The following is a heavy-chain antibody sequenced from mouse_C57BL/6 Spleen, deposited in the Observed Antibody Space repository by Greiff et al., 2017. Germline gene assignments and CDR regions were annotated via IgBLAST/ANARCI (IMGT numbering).Heavy chain of an antibody. V-gene: IGHV1-64*01. CDR1: GYTFTSYW. CDR2: IHPNSGST. Sequence: QVQLQQPGAELVKPGASVKLSCKASGYTFTSYWMHWVKQRPGQGLEWIGMIHPNSGSTNNNEKFKSKATLTVDKSSSTAYMQLSSLTSEDSAVYYCAREVYYYGSSGGYFDYWGQGTTLTVSS. CDR3: AREVYYYGSSGGYFDY. D-gene: IGHD1-1*01. J-gene: IGHJ2*01.